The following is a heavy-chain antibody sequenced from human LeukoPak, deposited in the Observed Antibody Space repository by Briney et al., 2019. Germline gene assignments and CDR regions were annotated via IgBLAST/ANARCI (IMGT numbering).Heavy chain of an antibody. CDR3: ANYDSSGYYLHSFDY. CDR2: ISGSGGST. CDR1: GFTFSSYA. J-gene: IGHJ4*02. V-gene: IGHV3-23*01. D-gene: IGHD3-22*01. Sequence: GGSLRLSCAASGFTFSSYAMSWVRQAPGKGLEWVSAISGSGGSTYYADSVKGRFTISRDSSKNMLYLQMNSLRAEDTAVYYCANYDSSGYYLHSFDYWGQGTLVTVSS.